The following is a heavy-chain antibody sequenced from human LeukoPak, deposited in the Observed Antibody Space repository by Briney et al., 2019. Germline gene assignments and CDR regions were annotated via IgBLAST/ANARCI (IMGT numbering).Heavy chain of an antibody. V-gene: IGHV4-59*01. D-gene: IGHD2-2*01. Sequence: SETLSLTCTVSGGSISSYFWNWMRQSPGKGLEWIGKTFYRGSTNYNPSLKSRVTISVDTSKNQFSLKLSSVSAADTAVYYCASQYQLQSPFDYWGQGTLVTVSS. CDR3: ASQYQLQSPFDY. CDR2: TFYRGST. CDR1: GGSISSYF. J-gene: IGHJ4*02.